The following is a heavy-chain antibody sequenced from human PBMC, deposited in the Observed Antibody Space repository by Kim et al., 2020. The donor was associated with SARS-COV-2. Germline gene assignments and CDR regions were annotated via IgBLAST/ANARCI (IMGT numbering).Heavy chain of an antibody. J-gene: IGHJ4*03. D-gene: IGHD3-9*01. CDR1: GFTFSDYC. Sequence: GGSVCLSCDASGFTFSDYCMHWVRQAPGKGLVWVSRRCGDGGNIDEADNVRGRFTVSRENARNTLYLQMHGLRAEDTAVYFCTKDFDLATGY. CDR2: RCGDGGNI. V-gene: IGHV3-74*01. CDR3: TKDFDLATGY.